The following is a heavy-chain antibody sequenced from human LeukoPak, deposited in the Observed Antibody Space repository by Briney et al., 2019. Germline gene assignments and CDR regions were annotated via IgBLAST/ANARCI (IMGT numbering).Heavy chain of an antibody. Sequence: ASVKVSCKASGGTFSSYAISWVRQAPGQGPEWMAWINPNSGTTNSAQKFQGRITVTRDTSISTAYMELSGLRSDDSAIYFCARGPELRPFDYWGQGTLVTVSS. CDR1: GGTFSSYA. CDR2: INPNSGTT. V-gene: IGHV1-2*02. D-gene: IGHD1-26*01. J-gene: IGHJ4*02. CDR3: ARGPELRPFDY.